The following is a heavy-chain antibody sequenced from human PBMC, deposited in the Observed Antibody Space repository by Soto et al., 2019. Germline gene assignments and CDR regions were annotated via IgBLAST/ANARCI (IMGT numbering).Heavy chain of an antibody. V-gene: IGHV1-18*01. CDR1: GYTFTSYG. CDR3: ARDLGSSWYQADYDAFDI. J-gene: IGHJ3*02. CDR2: INAYNGNT. Sequence: ASVKVSCKASGYTFTSYGLSCVRQAPGQGLEWMGWINAYNGNTKYAQKFQGRVTITTDTSASTAYMELSSLRSEDTAVYYCARDLGSSWYQADYDAFDIWGQGTMVTVSS. D-gene: IGHD6-13*01.